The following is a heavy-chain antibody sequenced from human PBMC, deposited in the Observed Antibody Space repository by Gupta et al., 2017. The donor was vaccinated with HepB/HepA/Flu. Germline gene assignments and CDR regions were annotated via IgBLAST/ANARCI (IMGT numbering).Heavy chain of an antibody. CDR3: ARDASPSGLLDY. Sequence: EVQLVESGGGLVRPGGSLKLSCAASGFDLRSYTMNWVRQAPGKGLEWVSYVSSGSQYIFYADSVKGRFTISRDNAKNSVYLQMNSLRAEDTAVYYCARDASPSGLLDYWGQGALVTVSS. CDR1: GFDLRSYT. V-gene: IGHV3-21*01. D-gene: IGHD6-19*01. CDR2: VSSGSQYI. J-gene: IGHJ4*02.